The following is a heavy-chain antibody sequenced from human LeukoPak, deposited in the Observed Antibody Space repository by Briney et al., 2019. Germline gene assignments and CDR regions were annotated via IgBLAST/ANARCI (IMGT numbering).Heavy chain of an antibody. CDR2: IYPGDSDT. Sequence: GESLKISCKGSGYSFTSYWIGWVRQMPGKGLEWVGIIYPGDSDTRYSPSFQGQVTISADKSISTAYLQWSSLKASDTAMYYCARHVHCSSTSCTGGFDPWGQGTLVTVSS. J-gene: IGHJ5*02. CDR1: GYSFTSYW. D-gene: IGHD2-2*01. CDR3: ARHVHCSSTSCTGGFDP. V-gene: IGHV5-51*01.